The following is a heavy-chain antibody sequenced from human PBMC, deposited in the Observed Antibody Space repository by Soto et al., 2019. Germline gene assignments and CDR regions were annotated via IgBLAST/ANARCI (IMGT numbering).Heavy chain of an antibody. V-gene: IGHV6-1*01. D-gene: IGHD3-10*01. Sequence: SQTLSLTCDISVYSVTSNRAAWNWVSQSPSRGLEWLGRTYYRSKWYNDYGTSVKGRITFNADTSKNQLSLQLNSVTPEDTAVYYCTGGTTFTYYFWFEPLGQGTLVIVS. CDR1: VYSVTSNRAA. CDR3: TGGTTFTYYFWFEP. J-gene: IGHJ5*02. CDR2: TYYRSKWYN.